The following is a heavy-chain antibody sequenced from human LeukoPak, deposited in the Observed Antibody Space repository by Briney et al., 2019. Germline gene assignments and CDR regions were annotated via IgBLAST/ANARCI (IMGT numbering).Heavy chain of an antibody. D-gene: IGHD3-16*01. V-gene: IGHV4-59*01. CDR1: GGSISSFY. J-gene: IGHJ4*02. CDR3: ARDRGGRTFDY. Sequence: PSETLSLTCTVSGGSISSFYWNWIRQPPGKGLEWIGYIYYSGSTYYNPSLKSRVTISVDTSKNQFSLKLSSVTAADTAVYYCARDRGGRTFDYWGQETLVTVSS. CDR2: IYYSGST.